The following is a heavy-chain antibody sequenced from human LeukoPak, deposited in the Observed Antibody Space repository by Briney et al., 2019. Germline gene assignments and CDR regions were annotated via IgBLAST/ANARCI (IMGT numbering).Heavy chain of an antibody. Sequence: GGSLRLSWAASGFTFSSYWMSWVRQAPGKGLEWVANIKQDGSDKYYVDSVKGRFTISRDNAKNSLYLQMNSLRAEDTAVYYCARESHPEYYDYVWGSYRPMYYFDYWGQGILVTVSS. D-gene: IGHD3-16*02. J-gene: IGHJ4*02. CDR3: ARESHPEYYDYVWGSYRPMYYFDY. CDR1: GFTFSSYW. V-gene: IGHV3-7*01. CDR2: IKQDGSDK.